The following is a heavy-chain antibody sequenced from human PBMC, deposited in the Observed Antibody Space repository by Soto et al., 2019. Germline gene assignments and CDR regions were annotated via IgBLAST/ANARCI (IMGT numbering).Heavy chain of an antibody. J-gene: IGHJ3*02. CDR2: IKEDGSEK. CDR3: TTAFRRSDDAFDI. CDR1: GFTLSRYW. V-gene: IGHV3-7*03. Sequence: GGSLSLSCAASGFTLSRYWMSWVRQAPGKELEWVANIKEDGSEKYYAAPVKGIFTISIDDSKNTLYLQMNSLKTEDTAVYYCTTAFRRSDDAFDIWGQGTMVTVS. D-gene: IGHD1-26*01.